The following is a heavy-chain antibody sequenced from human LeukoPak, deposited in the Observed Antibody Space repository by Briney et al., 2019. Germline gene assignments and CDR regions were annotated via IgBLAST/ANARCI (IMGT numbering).Heavy chain of an antibody. D-gene: IGHD2-15*01. J-gene: IGHJ6*03. CDR2: IYYSGST. Sequence: PSETLSLTCTVSGGSISSYYWSWIRQPPGKGLEWIGYIYYSGSTNYNPSLKSRVTISVDTSKNQFSLKLSSVTAADTAVYYCARGYSEYCSGGSCYSDYYMDVWGKGTTVTVYS. CDR1: GGSISSYY. CDR3: ARGYSEYCSGGSCYSDYYMDV. V-gene: IGHV4-59*01.